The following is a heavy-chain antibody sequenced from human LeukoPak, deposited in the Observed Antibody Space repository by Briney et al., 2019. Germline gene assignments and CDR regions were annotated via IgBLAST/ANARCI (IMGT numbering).Heavy chain of an antibody. CDR3: ASGDRDGGFKTVTTES. D-gene: IGHD4-11*01. CDR2: INPNSGGT. V-gene: IGHV1-2*02. J-gene: IGHJ5*02. Sequence: ASVNVSCKASGYTFTVYYMHGVRQAPGQGLEWMGWINPNSGGTNYAQKFQGKVTITRDTSTSTAYMELSRLRSDDTAVYYCASGDRDGGFKTVTTESWGQGTLVTVSS. CDR1: GYTFTVYY.